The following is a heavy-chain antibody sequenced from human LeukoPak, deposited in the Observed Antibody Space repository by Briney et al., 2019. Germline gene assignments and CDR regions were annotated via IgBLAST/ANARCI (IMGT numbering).Heavy chain of an antibody. V-gene: IGHV3-21*01. Sequence: GGSLRLSCAASGFTFSSYSMNWVRQAPGKGLEWVSSISSSSSYIYYADSVKGRFTISRDNAKSSLYLQMNSQRAEDTAVYYCATDVAYCGGDCYSEYFQHWGQGTLVTVSS. J-gene: IGHJ1*01. CDR3: ATDVAYCGGDCYSEYFQH. CDR2: ISSSSSYI. CDR1: GFTFSSYS. D-gene: IGHD2-21*01.